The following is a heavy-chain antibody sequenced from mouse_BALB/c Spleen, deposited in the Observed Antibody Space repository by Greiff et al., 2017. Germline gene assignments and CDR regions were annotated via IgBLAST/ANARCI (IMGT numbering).Heavy chain of an antibody. CDR2: ISSGSSTL. D-gene: IGHD1-1*01. J-gene: IGHJ2*01. Sequence: DVQLVESGGGLVQPGWSRKLSCAASGFTFSSFGMHWVRQAPGKGLEWVAYISSGSSTLSYADTVKGRFTISRDNPKNTLFLHMISLRSEDTAMYYCARHYYGSGYFDYWGQGTTLTVSS. V-gene: IGHV5-17*02. CDR3: ARHYYGSGYFDY. CDR1: GFTFSSFG.